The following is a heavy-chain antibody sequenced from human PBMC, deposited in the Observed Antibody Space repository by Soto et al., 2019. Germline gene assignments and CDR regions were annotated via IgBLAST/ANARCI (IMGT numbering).Heavy chain of an antibody. CDR2: IESGGST. CDR1: GFTVNSSY. CDR3: AKDLGPLRLINCYFYGLDV. D-gene: IGHD2-8*01. J-gene: IGHJ6*02. V-gene: IGHV3-53*01. Sequence: PGGSLRLSCNASGFTVNSSYMSWVRQAPGMGLEWVAAIESGGSTHYADSVKGRFTISRDNSKNMIYLQLDTMRADATAVYYCAKDLGPLRLINCYFYGLDVWGQGTTVTVSS.